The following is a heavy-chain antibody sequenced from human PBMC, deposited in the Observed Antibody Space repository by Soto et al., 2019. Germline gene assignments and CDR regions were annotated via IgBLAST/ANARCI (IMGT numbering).Heavy chain of an antibody. V-gene: IGHV3-23*01. CDR1: GFTFSSYA. CDR2: ISGSGGST. Sequence: EVQLLESGGGLVQPGGSLRLSCAASGFTFSSYAMSWVRQAPGKGLEWVSAISGSGGSTYYADSVKGRFTISRDNSKNTLYLQMNSLRAEDTAVYYCAKDPLDRYRDDYDFWSGDGWGQGTLVTVSS. J-gene: IGHJ4*02. D-gene: IGHD3-3*01. CDR3: AKDPLDRYRDDYDFWSGDG.